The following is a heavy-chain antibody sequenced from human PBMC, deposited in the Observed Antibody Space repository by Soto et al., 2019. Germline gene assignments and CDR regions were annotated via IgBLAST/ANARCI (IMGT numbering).Heavy chain of an antibody. CDR3: ARTRRITIFGVVIRPYYFDY. D-gene: IGHD3-3*01. V-gene: IGHV2-26*01. CDR2: IFSNDEK. CDR1: GFSLSNARMG. Sequence: SGPTLVNPTETLTLTCTVSGFSLSNARMGVSWIRQPPGKALEWLAHIFSNDEKSYSTSLKSRLTISKDTSKSQVVLTMTNMDPVDTATYYCARTRRITIFGVVIRPYYFDYWGQGTLVTVSS. J-gene: IGHJ4*02.